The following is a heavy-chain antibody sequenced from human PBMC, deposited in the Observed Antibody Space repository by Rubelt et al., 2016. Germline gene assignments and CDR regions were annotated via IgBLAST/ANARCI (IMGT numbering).Heavy chain of an antibody. J-gene: IGHJ4*02. V-gene: IGHV3-23*01. D-gene: IGHD2-21*02. Sequence: MNWVRQAPGKGLEWVSAISGSGGSTYYANSVKGRFTISRDNSKNTLYLQMNSLRAEDTAVYYCAKDRRVTDYWGQGTLVTVSS. CDR2: ISGSGGST. CDR3: AKDRRVTDY.